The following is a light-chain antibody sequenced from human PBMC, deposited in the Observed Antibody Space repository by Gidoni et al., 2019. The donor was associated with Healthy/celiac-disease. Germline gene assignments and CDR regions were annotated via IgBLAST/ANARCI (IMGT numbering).Light chain of an antibody. CDR3: QQYNNWPYT. CDR1: QRVSSN. J-gene: IGKJ2*01. V-gene: IGKV3-15*01. CDR2: GAS. Sequence: EIVMTQSPATLSVSPGERATLSCRASQRVSSNLAWYQQKPGQAPRLLIYGASTRATGIPARFSGSGSGTEFTLTISSLQSEDFAVYYCQQYNNWPYTFGQXTKLEIK.